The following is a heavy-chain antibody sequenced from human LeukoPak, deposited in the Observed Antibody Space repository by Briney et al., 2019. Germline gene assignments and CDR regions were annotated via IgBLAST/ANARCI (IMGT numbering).Heavy chain of an antibody. Sequence: SETLSLTCTVSDDSISDYYRGWIRQPPGKGLEWIGYFYNSGRSTYNPSLKSRVTISVDTSKNQFSLKLSSVTAADTAVYYCARVGGVGAIAVAGTDFDYWGQGTLVTVSS. CDR3: ARVGGVGAIAVAGTDFDY. CDR2: FYNSGRS. J-gene: IGHJ4*02. D-gene: IGHD6-19*01. CDR1: DDSISDYY. V-gene: IGHV4-59*12.